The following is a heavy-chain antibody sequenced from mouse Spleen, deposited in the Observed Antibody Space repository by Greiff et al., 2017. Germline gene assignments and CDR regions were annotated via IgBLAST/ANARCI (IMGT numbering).Heavy chain of an antibody. J-gene: IGHJ2*01. CDR2: INYDGSST. Sequence: EVHLVESEGGLVQPGSSMKLSCTASGFTFSDYYMAWVRQVPEKGLEWVANINYDGSSTYYLDSLKSRFIISRDNAKNILYLQMSSLKSEDTATYYCAREGANWSYYFDYWGQGTTLTVSS. CDR3: AREGANWSYYFDY. V-gene: IGHV5-16*01. D-gene: IGHD4-1*01. CDR1: GFTFSDYY.